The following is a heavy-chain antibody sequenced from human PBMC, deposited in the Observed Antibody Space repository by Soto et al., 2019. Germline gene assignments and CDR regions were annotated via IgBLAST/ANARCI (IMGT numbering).Heavy chain of an antibody. Sequence: QVQLVQSGAEVKKPGSSVKVSCKASGGTFSSYTISWVRQAPGQGLEWMGSIIPILGIANYAQKFQGRVTITADKSTSTAYMELSSLRSEDTAVYYCARASGYCSGGSCYFTHFDYWGQGTLVTVSS. CDR2: IIPILGIA. CDR1: GGTFSSYT. V-gene: IGHV1-69*02. D-gene: IGHD2-15*01. CDR3: ARASGYCSGGSCYFTHFDY. J-gene: IGHJ4*02.